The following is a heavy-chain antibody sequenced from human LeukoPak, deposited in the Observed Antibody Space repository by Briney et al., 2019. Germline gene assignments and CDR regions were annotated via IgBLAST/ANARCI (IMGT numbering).Heavy chain of an antibody. CDR1: GGSFSGYY. CDR2: IYYSGST. V-gene: IGHV4-34*01. Sequence: PSETLSLTCAVYGGSFSGYYWSWIRQPPGKGLEWIGSIYYSGSTYYNPSLKSRVTISVDTSKNQFSLKLSSVTAADTAVYYCARHPQADVPTRFLEWPLIDYWGQGTLVTVSS. J-gene: IGHJ4*02. CDR3: ARHPQADVPTRFLEWPLIDY. D-gene: IGHD3-3*01.